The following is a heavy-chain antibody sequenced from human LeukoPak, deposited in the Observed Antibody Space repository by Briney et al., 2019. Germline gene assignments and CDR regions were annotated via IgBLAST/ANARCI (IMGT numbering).Heavy chain of an antibody. CDR1: GFTFSSYS. D-gene: IGHD7-27*01. Sequence: PGRSLRLSCAASGFTFSSYSMNWVRQAPGKGLEWVSYISSSSSTIYYADSVKGRFTISRDNAKNSLYLQMNSLRAEDTAVYYCARSLGSYYYYYYMDVWGKGTTVTVSS. CDR3: ARSLGSYYYYYYMDV. J-gene: IGHJ6*03. V-gene: IGHV3-48*01. CDR2: ISSSSSTI.